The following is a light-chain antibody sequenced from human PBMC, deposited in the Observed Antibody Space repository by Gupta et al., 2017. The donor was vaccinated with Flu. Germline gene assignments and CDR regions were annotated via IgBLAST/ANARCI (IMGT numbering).Light chain of an antibody. Sequence: PSTLSASVGDRVTITCRASENIGSWLAWYQQRPGRAPKLLVYRASWVEGGVPSRFSVSGSGREFSLTVSSLQTEDFATYYCQNDNSPSSVFGQGTKVEIK. CDR2: RAS. J-gene: IGKJ1*01. V-gene: IGKV1-5*03. CDR3: QNDNSPSSV. CDR1: ENIGSW.